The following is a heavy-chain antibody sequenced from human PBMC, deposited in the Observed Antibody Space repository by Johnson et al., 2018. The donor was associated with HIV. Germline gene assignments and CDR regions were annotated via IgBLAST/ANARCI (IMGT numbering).Heavy chain of an antibody. Sequence: EVQLVESGGGLVQPGGSLRLSCAASGFTVSSNYMSWVRQAPGTGLEWVSIIYSGGSTYYADSVKGRFTISRDNSKDTLYLEMNSLRAEDTAVYYCARDYETIWGQGTMVTVSS. CDR1: GFTVSSNY. D-gene: IGHD3-16*01. CDR2: IYSGGST. J-gene: IGHJ3*02. V-gene: IGHV3-66*02. CDR3: ARDYETI.